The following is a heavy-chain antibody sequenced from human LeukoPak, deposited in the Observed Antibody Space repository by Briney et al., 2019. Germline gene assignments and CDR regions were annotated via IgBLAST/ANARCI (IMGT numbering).Heavy chain of an antibody. CDR1: GGTFSSYA. V-gene: IGHV1-2*02. J-gene: IGHJ4*02. CDR2: INPNSGGT. Sequence: GSSVKVSCKASGGTFSSYAISWVRQAPGQGLEWMGWINPNSGGTNYAQKFQGRVTMTRDTSISTAYMELSRLRSDDTAVYYCARAGYSSTSGRDYWGQGTLVTVSS. CDR3: ARAGYSSTSGRDY. D-gene: IGHD6-13*01.